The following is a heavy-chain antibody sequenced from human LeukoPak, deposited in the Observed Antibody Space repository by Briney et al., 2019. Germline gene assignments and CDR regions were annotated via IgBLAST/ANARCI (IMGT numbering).Heavy chain of an antibody. D-gene: IGHD3-10*01. J-gene: IGHJ5*02. Sequence: GGSLRLSYAASGFTFSSYAMHWVRQAPGKGLEWVAVISYDGSNKYYADSVKGRFTISRDNSKNTLYLQMNSLRAEDTAVYYCARLTNHYYGSGNPWGQGTLVTVSS. CDR1: GFTFSSYA. V-gene: IGHV3-30*04. CDR3: ARLTNHYYGSGNP. CDR2: ISYDGSNK.